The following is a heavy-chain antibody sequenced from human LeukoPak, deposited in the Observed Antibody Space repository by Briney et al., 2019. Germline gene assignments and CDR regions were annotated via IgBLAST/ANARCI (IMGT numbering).Heavy chain of an antibody. CDR3: AREVEYYDFWSGYYDY. Sequence: SETLSLTCTVSGGSISRNSYYWGWIRQPPGKGLEWIGSIYYTGSTYYNPSLKSRVTISIDTSNNQFSLKLSSVTAADTAVYYCAREVEYYDFWSGYYDYWGQGTLVTVSS. J-gene: IGHJ4*02. CDR2: IYYTGST. D-gene: IGHD3-3*01. CDR1: GGSISRNSYY. V-gene: IGHV4-39*07.